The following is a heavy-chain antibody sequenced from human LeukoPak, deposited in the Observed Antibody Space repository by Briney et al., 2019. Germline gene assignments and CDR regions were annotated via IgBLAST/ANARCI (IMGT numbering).Heavy chain of an antibody. CDR3: ARGLAAAGYDY. D-gene: IGHD6-13*01. V-gene: IGHV1-18*04. CDR2: ISAYNGNT. CDR1: GYTFTGYY. J-gene: IGHJ4*02. Sequence: ASVKVSCKASGYTFTGYYMHWVRQAPGQGLEWMGWISAYNGNTNYGQKLQGRVTMTTDTSTSTAYMELRSLRSDDTAVYYCARGLAAAGYDYWGQGTLVTVSS.